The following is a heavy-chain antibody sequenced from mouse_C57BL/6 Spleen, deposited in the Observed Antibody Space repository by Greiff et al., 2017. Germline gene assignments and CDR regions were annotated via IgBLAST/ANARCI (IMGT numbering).Heavy chain of an antibody. CDR1: GYTFTSYW. V-gene: IGHV1-69*01. CDR2: IDPSDSST. CDR3: ARSAPHYFLDY. J-gene: IGHJ2*01. D-gene: IGHD1-2*01. Sequence: VLLQQPGAELVMPGASVKLSCKASGYTFTSYWMHWVKQRPGQGLEWIGEIDPSDSSTNYNQKFKGKSTLTVDKSTSTAYMQLSSLTSEDSAVYYCARSAPHYFLDYWGQGTTVTVSS.